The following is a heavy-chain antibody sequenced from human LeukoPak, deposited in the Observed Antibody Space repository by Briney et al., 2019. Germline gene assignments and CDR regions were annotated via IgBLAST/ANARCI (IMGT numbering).Heavy chain of an antibody. CDR1: GYTFTGYY. Sequence: GASVKVSCKASGYTFTGYYMHWVRQAPGQGLGWMGWINPNSGGTNYAQKFQGRVTMTRDTSISTAYMEQSRLRSDDTAVYYCARESCSGGSCYFIIDYWGQGTLVTVSS. D-gene: IGHD2-15*01. J-gene: IGHJ4*02. V-gene: IGHV1-2*02. CDR2: INPNSGGT. CDR3: ARESCSGGSCYFIIDY.